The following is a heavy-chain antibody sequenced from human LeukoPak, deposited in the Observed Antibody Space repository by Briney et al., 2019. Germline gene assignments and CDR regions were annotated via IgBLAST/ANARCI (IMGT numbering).Heavy chain of an antibody. Sequence: PGGSLRLSCAASGFTFSSYGMHWVRQAPGKGLEWVAVISYDGSNKYYADSVKGRFTISRDNSKNTLYLQMNSLRAEDTAVYYCAKVGCSSTSCYRKPYYYYGMDVWGQGTTVTVSS. D-gene: IGHD2-2*01. CDR3: AKVGCSSTSCYRKPYYYYGMDV. CDR2: ISYDGSNK. J-gene: IGHJ6*02. CDR1: GFTFSSYG. V-gene: IGHV3-30*18.